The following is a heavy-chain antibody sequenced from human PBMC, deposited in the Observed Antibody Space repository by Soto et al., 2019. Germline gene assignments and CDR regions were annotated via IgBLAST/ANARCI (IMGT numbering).Heavy chain of an antibody. D-gene: IGHD3-3*01. CDR3: AKAYITIFGGPIDY. J-gene: IGHJ4*02. V-gene: IGHV3-30*18. CDR2: ISHGGSNE. Sequence: QVQLVESGGGVVQPGRSLRLSCAASGFTFSSYGMHWVRQAPGKGLEWVAGISHGGSNEYYADSVKGRFSISRDKSKKTLYLQLNSLRVEDTAVYYCAKAYITIFGGPIDYWGQGTLVTVSS. CDR1: GFTFSSYG.